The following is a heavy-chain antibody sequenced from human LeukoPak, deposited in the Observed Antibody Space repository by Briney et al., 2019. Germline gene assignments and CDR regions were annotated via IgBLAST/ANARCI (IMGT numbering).Heavy chain of an antibody. J-gene: IGHJ6*02. CDR3: ARGSYYYDSSGWYGMDV. Sequence: SETLSLTCAVYGGSFSGYYWSWIRQPPGKGLEWIGEINHSGSTNYNASLKSRVTISVDTSKNQFSLKLSSVTAEDTAVYYCARGSYYYDSSGWYGMDVWGQGTTVTVSS. CDR1: GGSFSGYY. D-gene: IGHD3-22*01. CDR2: INHSGST. V-gene: IGHV4-34*01.